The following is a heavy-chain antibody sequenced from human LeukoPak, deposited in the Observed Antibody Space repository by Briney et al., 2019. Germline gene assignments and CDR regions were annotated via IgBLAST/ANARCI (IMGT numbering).Heavy chain of an antibody. V-gene: IGHV1-18*01. J-gene: IGHJ3*01. Sequence: ASVKVSCKASGYSFSNSGINRGRQAPGQGREWMGWISAYTGNTNYAQNFQGRITMTTDTSTSTAFMELRSLIFDDTAVYYCARGDFPLDLLDLWAQGTVVTVSS. CDR2: ISAYTGNT. CDR1: GYSFSNSG. CDR3: ARGDFPLDLLDL. D-gene: IGHD2/OR15-2a*01.